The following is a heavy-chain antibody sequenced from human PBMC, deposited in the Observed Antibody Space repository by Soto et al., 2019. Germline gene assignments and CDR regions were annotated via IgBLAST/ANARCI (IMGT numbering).Heavy chain of an antibody. CDR1: GGSLITNP. CDR2: TGSGTGPG. Sequence: ASVKVSCKASGGSLITNPISWGRQAPGQGLEWMGGTGSGTGPGNHAQKYQGRLTVTADKSTSTVYMELTNLSSEDTAVYYCARRDSGGFYRFFDSWGQGNLVTVSS. D-gene: IGHD2-15*01. CDR3: ARRDSGGFYRFFDS. V-gene: IGHV1-69*06. J-gene: IGHJ4*02.